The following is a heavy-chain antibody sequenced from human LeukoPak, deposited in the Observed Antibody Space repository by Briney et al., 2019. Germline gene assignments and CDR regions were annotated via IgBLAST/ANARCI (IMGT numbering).Heavy chain of an antibody. Sequence: GGSLRLSCAASGFSFSDYYMSCIRQVPGKGLEWISSMSTGSTYTHYADSVKGRFTISRDNAKNSLYLQMNSLRAEDTAVYYCARENHGKFDYWGQGTPVTVSS. CDR1: GFSFSDYY. CDR2: MSTGSTYT. J-gene: IGHJ4*02. D-gene: IGHD1-14*01. V-gene: IGHV3-11*06. CDR3: ARENHGKFDY.